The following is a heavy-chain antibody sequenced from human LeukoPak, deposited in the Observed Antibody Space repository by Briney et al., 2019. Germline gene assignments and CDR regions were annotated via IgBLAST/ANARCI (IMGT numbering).Heavy chain of an antibody. Sequence: SQTLSLTCTVSGGSISSGSYYWSWIRQPAGKGLEWIGRIYTSGSTNYNPSLKSRVTMSVDTSKNQFSLKLSSVTAADTAVYYCARGRPSGYLLSPSYYFDYWGQGTLVTVSS. J-gene: IGHJ4*02. CDR2: IYTSGST. CDR3: ARGRPSGYLLSPSYYFDY. D-gene: IGHD3-22*01. CDR1: GGSISSGSYY. V-gene: IGHV4-61*02.